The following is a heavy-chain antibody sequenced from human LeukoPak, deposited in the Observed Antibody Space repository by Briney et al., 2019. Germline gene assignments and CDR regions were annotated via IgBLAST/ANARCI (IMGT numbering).Heavy chain of an antibody. Sequence: SETLSLTCAVYGGSFSGYYWSWIRQPPGKGLEWIGEINHSGSTNYNPSLKSRVTISVDTSKNQFSLKLSSVTAADTAVYYCARRSSGRPVDYWGQGTLVTVSS. CDR3: ARRSSGRPVDY. D-gene: IGHD3-3*01. CDR2: INHSGST. V-gene: IGHV4-34*01. J-gene: IGHJ4*02. CDR1: GGSFSGYY.